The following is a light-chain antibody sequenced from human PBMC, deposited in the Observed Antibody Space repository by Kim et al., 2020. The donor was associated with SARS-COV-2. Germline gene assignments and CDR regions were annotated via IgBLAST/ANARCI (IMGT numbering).Light chain of an antibody. CDR1: SSNLGAGYE. V-gene: IGLV1-40*01. Sequence: QSVLTQPPPVSGAPGQRVTISCTGSSSNLGAGYEVHWYQQLPGTAPKFLIYGNNNRPSGVPDRFSGSKSGTSASLAITGLQAEDEADYYCQSYDSSLSAWVFGGGTQLTVL. CDR2: GNN. J-gene: IGLJ3*02. CDR3: QSYDSSLSAWV.